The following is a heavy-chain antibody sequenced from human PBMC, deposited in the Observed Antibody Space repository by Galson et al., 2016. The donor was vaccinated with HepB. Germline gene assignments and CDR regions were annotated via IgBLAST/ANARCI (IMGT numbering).Heavy chain of an antibody. CDR1: GLPFSATG. J-gene: IGHJ5*02. Sequence: SLRLSCAASGLPFSATGFHWVRQAPGKGLEWVGRIRSKPNKYATIYAESVKGRFNISRDDSKNTTYLQMSNLETDDTAVYYCTKHTRGWFDPWGRGTLVTVSS. CDR3: TKHTRGWFDP. V-gene: IGHV3-73*01. CDR2: IRSKPNKYAT. D-gene: IGHD1-26*01.